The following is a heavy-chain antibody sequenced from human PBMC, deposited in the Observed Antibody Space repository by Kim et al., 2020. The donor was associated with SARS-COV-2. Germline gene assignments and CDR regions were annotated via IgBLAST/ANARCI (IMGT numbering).Heavy chain of an antibody. Sequence: DSVKSRFTTSRDTSKNCLYLRMNSLRREHTSVYYCAKGGVFTSSWYGLFDYWGQGTLVTVSS. CDR3: AKGGVFTSSWYGLFDY. J-gene: IGHJ4*02. D-gene: IGHD6-13*01. V-gene: IGHV3-43*01.